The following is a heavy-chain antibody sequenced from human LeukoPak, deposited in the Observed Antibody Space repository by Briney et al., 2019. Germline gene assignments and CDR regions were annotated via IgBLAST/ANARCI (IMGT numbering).Heavy chain of an antibody. Sequence: SETLSLTCSVSGGSISSSSYYWGWMRQPQGKGLEWIGSIYYSGSTYYNAALKSRVPMSVDTSKTQFALKLSSVTAADTAVYYCARIVEYYYYYMDVWGKGTTVTISS. J-gene: IGHJ6*03. CDR1: GGSISSSSYY. CDR2: IYYSGST. D-gene: IGHD1-26*01. V-gene: IGHV4-39*01. CDR3: ARIVEYYYYYMDV.